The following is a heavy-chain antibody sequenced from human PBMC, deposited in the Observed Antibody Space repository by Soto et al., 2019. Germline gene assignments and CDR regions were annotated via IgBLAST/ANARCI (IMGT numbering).Heavy chain of an antibody. CDR3: ARLSFYNWNYDY. CDR2: IIPIFGTA. D-gene: IGHD1-7*01. Sequence: QVQLVQSGAEVKKPGSSVKVSCKASGGTFSSYAISWVRQAPGQGLEWMGGIIPIFGTANYAQKFQGRVTLTADESTSTAYKELSSLRSEDTAVYYCARLSFYNWNYDYWGQGTLVTVSS. CDR1: GGTFSSYA. V-gene: IGHV1-69*12. J-gene: IGHJ4*02.